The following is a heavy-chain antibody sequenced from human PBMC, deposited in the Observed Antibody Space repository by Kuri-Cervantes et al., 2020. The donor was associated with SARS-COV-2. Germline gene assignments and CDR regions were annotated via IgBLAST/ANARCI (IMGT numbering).Heavy chain of an antibody. CDR2: ISSSGSTI. Sequence: LSLSCAASGFTFSDYYMSWIRQAPGKGLEWVSYISSSGSTIYYADSVKGRFTISRDNAKNSLYLQMNSLRAEDTAVYYCARDRRVGWADYWGQGTLVTVSS. D-gene: IGHD1-26*01. J-gene: IGHJ4*02. CDR1: GFTFSDYY. V-gene: IGHV3-11*04. CDR3: ARDRRVGWADY.